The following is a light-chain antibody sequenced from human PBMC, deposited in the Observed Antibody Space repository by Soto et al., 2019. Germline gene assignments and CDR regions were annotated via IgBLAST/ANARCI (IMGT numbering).Light chain of an antibody. J-gene: IGLJ3*02. V-gene: IGLV2-23*01. CDR1: ISDIGSYNL. Sequence: QLVLTQPAPVSGSPGQSITISCTGTISDIGSYNLVSWYQQHPGKAPKLIIYEGTKRPSGVSNRFSGSKSGNTASLTISGVQAEDEADYYCCSFATTSTWVFGGGTKLTVL. CDR2: EGT. CDR3: CSFATTSTWV.